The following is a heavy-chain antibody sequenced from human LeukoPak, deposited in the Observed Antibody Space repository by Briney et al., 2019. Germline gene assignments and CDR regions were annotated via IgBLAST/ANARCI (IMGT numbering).Heavy chain of an antibody. V-gene: IGHV3-30-3*01. CDR2: ISYDGSNK. D-gene: IGHD6-19*01. CDR3: ARASSNWGIDY. CDR1: GFTFSSYA. Sequence: GGSLRLSCAASGFTFSSYAMHWVRQAPGKGLEWVAVISYDGSNKYYADSVKGRFTISRDNSKNTLYLQMNSLRAEDTAVYYCARASSNWGIDYWGQGTLVTVSS. J-gene: IGHJ4*02.